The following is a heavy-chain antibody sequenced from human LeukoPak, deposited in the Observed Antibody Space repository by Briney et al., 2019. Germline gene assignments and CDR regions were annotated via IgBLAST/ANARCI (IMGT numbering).Heavy chain of an antibody. CDR3: AKDLSDSYYYGMDV. V-gene: IGHV3-23*01. Sequence: GGSLRLSCAASGFTFSSYAMSWVRQAPGKGLEWVPAISGSGGSTYYADSVKGRFTISRDNSKNTLYLQMNSLRAEDTAVYYCAKDLSDSYYYGMDVWGQGTTVTVSS. J-gene: IGHJ6*02. CDR1: GFTFSSYA. D-gene: IGHD3-16*02. CDR2: ISGSGGST.